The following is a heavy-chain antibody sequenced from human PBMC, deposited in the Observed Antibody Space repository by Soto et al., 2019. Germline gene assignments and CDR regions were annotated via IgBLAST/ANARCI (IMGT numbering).Heavy chain of an antibody. CDR3: ASRMYDYIWGSYRSAAFDI. D-gene: IGHD3-16*02. V-gene: IGHV4-39*01. CDR2: IYYSGST. CDR1: GGSISSSSYY. Sequence: QLQLQESGPGLVKPSETLSLTCTVSGGSISSSSYYWGWIRQPPGKGLEWIGSIYYSGSTYYNPSLKSRVTISVDTSKNQFSLKLSSVTAADTAVYYCASRMYDYIWGSYRSAAFDIWGQGTMVTVSS. J-gene: IGHJ3*02.